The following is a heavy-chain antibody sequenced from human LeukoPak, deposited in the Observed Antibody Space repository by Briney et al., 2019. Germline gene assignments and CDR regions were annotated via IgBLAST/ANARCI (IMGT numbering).Heavy chain of an antibody. V-gene: IGHV4-59*08. CDR2: IYYSGST. Sequence: PSGTLSLTCTVSGGSISSYYWSWIRQPPGKGLEWIGYIYYSGSTNYNPSLKSRVTISVDTSKNQFSLKLSSVTAADTAVYYCARHIRFGDGYNYFDYWGQGTLVTVSS. CDR3: ARHIRFGDGYNYFDY. D-gene: IGHD5-24*01. J-gene: IGHJ4*02. CDR1: GGSISSYY.